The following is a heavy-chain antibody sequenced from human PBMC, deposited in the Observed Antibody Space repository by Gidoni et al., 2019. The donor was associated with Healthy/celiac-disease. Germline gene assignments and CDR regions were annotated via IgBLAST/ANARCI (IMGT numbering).Heavy chain of an antibody. CDR1: GFTFSSYA. D-gene: IGHD6-19*01. V-gene: IGHV3-23*04. CDR2: ISGSGGST. CDR3: AKDRGAVAGPSGWFDP. Sequence: EVQLVESGGGLVQPGGSLRLSCAASGFTFSSYAMGWVRQAPGKGLEWVSAISGSGGSTYDADSVKGRFTISRDNSKNTLYLQMNSLRAEDTAVYYCAKDRGAVAGPSGWFDPWGQGTLVTVSS. J-gene: IGHJ5*02.